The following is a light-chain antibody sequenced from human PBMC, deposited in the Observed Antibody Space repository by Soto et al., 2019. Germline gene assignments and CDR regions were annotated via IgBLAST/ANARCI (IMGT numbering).Light chain of an antibody. CDR3: SSHTGGSTRV. CDR2: EVT. Sequence: QSVLTQPASVSGSPGQSIAISCTGTSSDVGGYDYVSWYQQQPDKAPKLMIYEVTKRPSGVSNPFSGSKSGNTASLTISGLQAEDEADYYCSSHTGGSTRVFGTGTKVTVL. V-gene: IGLV2-14*01. J-gene: IGLJ1*01. CDR1: SSDVGGYDY.